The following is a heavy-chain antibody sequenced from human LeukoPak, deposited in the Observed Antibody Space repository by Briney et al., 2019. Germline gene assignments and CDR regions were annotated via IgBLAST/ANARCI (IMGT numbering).Heavy chain of an antibody. J-gene: IGHJ3*02. CDR2: ISWNSGDI. D-gene: IGHD5-12*01. Sequence: GRSLRLSCAASGFNFDGYAMHWVRQAPGKGLEWVSGISWNSGDIGYADSVKGRFTISKDNAKNGRYLQMNSLRAEDTALYYCVKVSRWRYEPLDIWGQGTMVTVSS. CDR1: GFNFDGYA. CDR3: VKVSRWRYEPLDI. V-gene: IGHV3-9*01.